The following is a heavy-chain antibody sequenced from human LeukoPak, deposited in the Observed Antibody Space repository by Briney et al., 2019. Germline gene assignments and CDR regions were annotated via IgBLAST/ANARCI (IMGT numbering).Heavy chain of an antibody. CDR2: ISGSGGST. CDR3: GKSLWLFPIDY. V-gene: IGHV3-23*01. Sequence: GGSLRLSCAASGFTFSSYAMSWVRQAPGKGLEWVSTISGSGGSTYYADSVKGRFTISRDNSKNTLYLQMNSLRAEDTAVYYCGKSLWLFPIDYWGQGTLVTVSS. D-gene: IGHD6-19*01. CDR1: GFTFSSYA. J-gene: IGHJ4*02.